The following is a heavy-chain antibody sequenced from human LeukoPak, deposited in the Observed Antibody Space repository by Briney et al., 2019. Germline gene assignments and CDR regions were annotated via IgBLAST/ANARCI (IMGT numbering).Heavy chain of an antibody. D-gene: IGHD6-19*01. V-gene: IGHV3-23*01. CDR2: ISGSGATT. CDR3: AAAGTNSSGWYEGFDY. Sequence: PGGSLRLSCAASGFTFSNYAMSWVRQAPGKGLEWVSVISGSGATTYYADSVKGRFTISRDNSKNTLYLQVDSLRAEDTVVYYCAAAGTNSSGWYEGFDYWGQGTLVTVSS. CDR1: GFTFSNYA. J-gene: IGHJ4*02.